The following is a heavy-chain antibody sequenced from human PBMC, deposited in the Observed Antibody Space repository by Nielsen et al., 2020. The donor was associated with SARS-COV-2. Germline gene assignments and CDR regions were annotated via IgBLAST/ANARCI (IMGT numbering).Heavy chain of an antibody. CDR1: GFSLSTSGVG. J-gene: IGHJ4*02. CDR3: AHRRGGSGSYYHYFDY. D-gene: IGHD3-10*01. V-gene: IGHV2-5*01. Sequence: SGPTLVKPTQTLTLTCTFSGFSLSTSGVGVGWIRQPPGKALEWLALIYWNDDKRYSPSLKSRLTITKDTSKNQVVLTMTNMDPVDTAAYYCAHRRGGSGSYYHYFDYWGQGTLVTVSS. CDR2: IYWNDDK.